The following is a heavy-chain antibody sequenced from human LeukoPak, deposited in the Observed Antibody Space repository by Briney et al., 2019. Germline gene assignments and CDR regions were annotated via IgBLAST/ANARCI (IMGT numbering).Heavy chain of an antibody. CDR2: ISYDGSNK. CDR1: GFTFSSYA. Sequence: GGSLRLSCAASGFTFSSYAMHWVRQAPGKGLEWVAVISYDGSNKYYADSVKGRFTISRDNSKNTLYLQMNSLRDEDTAIYYCATYRQVLLPFESWGQGTLVTVSS. V-gene: IGHV3-30*04. J-gene: IGHJ4*02. CDR3: ATYRQVLLPFES. D-gene: IGHD2-8*02.